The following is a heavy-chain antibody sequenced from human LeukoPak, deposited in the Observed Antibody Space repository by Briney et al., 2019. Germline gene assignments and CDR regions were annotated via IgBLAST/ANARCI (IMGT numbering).Heavy chain of an antibody. D-gene: IGHD6-19*01. Sequence: SETLSLTCAVYGGSFSAYYWTWIRQPPGKGLEWIGEINHSGSTNYNPSLKSRVTISVDTSKNHFSLKLSSVTAADTAVYYCATSGWYLLPGIYWGQGTLVTVSS. CDR2: INHSGST. J-gene: IGHJ4*02. CDR1: GGSFSAYY. V-gene: IGHV4-34*01. CDR3: ATSGWYLLPGIY.